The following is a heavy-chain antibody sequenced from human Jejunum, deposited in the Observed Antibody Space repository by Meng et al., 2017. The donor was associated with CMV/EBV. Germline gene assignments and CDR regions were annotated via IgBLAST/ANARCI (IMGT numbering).Heavy chain of an antibody. D-gene: IGHD4-11*01. CDR3: ASETEGSNYDALDI. CDR2: IRSSGSNI. Sequence: SGLTFSNYEMNWVRQAPGKGLEWVSYIRSSGSNIQYADSVKGRFTISRDNAKNSLYLQMSSLRAEDTAVYYCASETEGSNYDALDIWGQGTVVTVSS. CDR1: GLTFSNYE. V-gene: IGHV3-48*03. J-gene: IGHJ3*02.